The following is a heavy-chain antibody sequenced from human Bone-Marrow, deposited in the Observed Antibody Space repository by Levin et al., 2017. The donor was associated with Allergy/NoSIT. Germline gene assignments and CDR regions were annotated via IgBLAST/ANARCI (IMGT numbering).Heavy chain of an antibody. J-gene: IGHJ4*02. CDR2: IRSSNNYT. V-gene: IGHV3-11*05. Sequence: GGSLRLSCAASGFTFSDYYMSWIRQAPGKGLEWISDIRSSNNYTNYADSVRGRFTVSSDNAKNSLYLQMNSLRAEDTAVYYCARVNGVWNDWYYWGQGTLVTVSS. D-gene: IGHD1-1*01. CDR3: ARVNGVWNDWYY. CDR1: GFTFSDYY.